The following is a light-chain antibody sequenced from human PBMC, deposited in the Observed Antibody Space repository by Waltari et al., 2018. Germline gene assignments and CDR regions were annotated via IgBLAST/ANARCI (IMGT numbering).Light chain of an antibody. Sequence: VLTQYPGTLTLSPGERATRSCRASQRVTNNYLAWYQQRPGQAPRLLIYAASRRATGIPDRFSGSVSGTEFTLTISRLEPEDSSVYYCHQYGLSSRTFGQGTKVEI. V-gene: IGKV3-20*01. CDR2: AAS. CDR3: HQYGLSSRT. CDR1: QRVTNNY. J-gene: IGKJ1*01.